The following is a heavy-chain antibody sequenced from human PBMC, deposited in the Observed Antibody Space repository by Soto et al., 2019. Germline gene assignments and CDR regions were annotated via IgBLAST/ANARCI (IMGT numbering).Heavy chain of an antibody. Sequence: QLHLVQSGAVVKKPGASVTVSCSASGYPVTAYYMHWVRQAPGRGLEWMGRINPATGAAKYTQTLPRRGPTAGGTVTSTVCMALSGPTSEDTGVFCSAGRGGVGVAGSAAFDMWGQGTLVTVSS. CDR2: INPATGAA. D-gene: IGHD3-3*01. V-gene: IGHV1-2*02. J-gene: IGHJ3*02. CDR1: GYPVTAYY. CDR3: AGRGGVGVAGSAAFDM.